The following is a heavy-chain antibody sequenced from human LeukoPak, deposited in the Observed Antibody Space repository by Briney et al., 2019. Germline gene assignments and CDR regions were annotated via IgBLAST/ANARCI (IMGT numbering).Heavy chain of an antibody. CDR3: ARVEQGYCSSTSCYPYYYYYYMDV. Sequence: GSSVKVSCKASGGTFSSYAISWVRQAPGQGLEWMGGIIPIFGTANYAQKFQGRVTITADESTSTAYMELSSLRSEDTAVYYCARVEQGYCSSTSCYPYYYYYYMDVWGKGTTVTVSS. CDR1: GGTFSSYA. CDR2: IIPIFGTA. J-gene: IGHJ6*03. D-gene: IGHD2-2*01. V-gene: IGHV1-69*01.